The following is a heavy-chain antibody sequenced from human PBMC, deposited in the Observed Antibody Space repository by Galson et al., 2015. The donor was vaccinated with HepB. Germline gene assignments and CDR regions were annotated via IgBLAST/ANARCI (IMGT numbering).Heavy chain of an antibody. CDR3: ARRGKQNSIQGRWFDP. D-gene: IGHD2-21*01. Sequence: QSGAEVKKPGESLRISCKGSGYSFTSYWISWVRQMPGKGLEWMGRIDPSDSYTNYSPSFQGHVTISADKSISTAYLQWSSLKASDTAMYYCARRGKQNSIQGRWFDPWGQGTLVTVSS. CDR2: IDPSDSYT. V-gene: IGHV5-10-1*01. CDR1: GYSFTSYW. J-gene: IGHJ5*02.